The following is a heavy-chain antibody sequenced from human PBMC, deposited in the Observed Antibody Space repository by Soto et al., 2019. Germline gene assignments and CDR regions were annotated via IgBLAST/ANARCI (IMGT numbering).Heavy chain of an antibody. D-gene: IGHD3-16*01. CDR3: VRDRVVWPPGAFDY. V-gene: IGHV3-48*01. Sequence: EVQLVESGGGLVQPGGSLRLSCVTSGFTFRAYSINWVRQAPGKGLEWISYINSGRNSVFYADSVKGRFTMNRDNANNSLFLQMNSLRAEDTAVYYCVRDRVVWPPGAFDYWGQGVLVTVSS. CDR1: GFTFRAYS. CDR2: INSGRNSV. J-gene: IGHJ4*02.